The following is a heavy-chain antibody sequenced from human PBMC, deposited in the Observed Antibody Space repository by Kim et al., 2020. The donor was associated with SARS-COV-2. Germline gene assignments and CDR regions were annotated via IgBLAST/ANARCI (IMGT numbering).Heavy chain of an antibody. J-gene: IGHJ3*02. Sequence: GGSLRLSCAASGFTFSNAWMSWVRQAPGKGLEWVGRIKSKTDGGTTDYAAPVKGRFTISRDDSKNTLYLQMNSLKTEDTAVYYCTTRAAVAAPKAGAFDIWGQGTMVTVSS. D-gene: IGHD2-15*01. V-gene: IGHV3-15*01. CDR1: GFTFSNAW. CDR3: TTRAAVAAPKAGAFDI. CDR2: IKSKTDGGTT.